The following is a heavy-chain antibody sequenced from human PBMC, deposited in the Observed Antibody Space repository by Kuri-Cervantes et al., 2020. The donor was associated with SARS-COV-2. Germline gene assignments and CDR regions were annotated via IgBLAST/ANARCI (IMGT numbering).Heavy chain of an antibody. Sequence: GGSLRLSCAASGFTFDDYTMHWVRQAPGKGLEWISLITWDGESTFYADSVKGRFTISGDNSKNLLFLQMNSLRAEDTAVYYCARGALRNIVVVVAATHEFDYWGQGTLVTVSS. CDR2: ITWDGEST. CDR3: ARGALRNIVVVVAATHEFDY. J-gene: IGHJ4*02. D-gene: IGHD2-15*01. CDR1: GFTFDDYT. V-gene: IGHV3-43*01.